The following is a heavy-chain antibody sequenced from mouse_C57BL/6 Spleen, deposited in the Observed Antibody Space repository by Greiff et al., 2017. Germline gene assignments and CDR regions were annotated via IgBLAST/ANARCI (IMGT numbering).Heavy chain of an antibody. CDR3: ARGTRTPYFDY. CDR2: IHPYSGST. J-gene: IGHJ2*01. V-gene: IGHV1-64*01. D-gene: IGHD2-13*01. Sequence: QVQLQQPGAELVKPGASVKLSCKASGYTFTSYWMHWVKQRPGQGLEWIGMIHPYSGSTNYNEKFKSKATLTVDKSSSTAYMQHSSLTSEDSAVYYCARGTRTPYFDYWGQGTTLTVSS. CDR1: GYTFTSYW.